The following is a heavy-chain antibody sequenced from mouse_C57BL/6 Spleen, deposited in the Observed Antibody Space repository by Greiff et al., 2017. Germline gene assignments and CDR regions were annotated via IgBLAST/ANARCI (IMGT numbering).Heavy chain of an antibody. CDR3: ARHGSSYGWFAY. Sequence: EVKLMESGGGLVKPGGSLKLSCAASGFTFSDYGMHWVRQAPEKGLEWVAYISSGSSTIYYADTVKGRFTISRDNAKNTLFLQMTSLRSEDTAMYYCARHGSSYGWFAYWGQGTLVTVSA. J-gene: IGHJ3*01. CDR2: ISSGSSTI. D-gene: IGHD1-1*01. V-gene: IGHV5-17*01. CDR1: GFTFSDYG.